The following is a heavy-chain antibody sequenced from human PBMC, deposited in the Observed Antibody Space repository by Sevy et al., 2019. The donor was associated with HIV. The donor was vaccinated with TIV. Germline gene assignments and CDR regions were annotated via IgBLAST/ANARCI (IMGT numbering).Heavy chain of an antibody. CDR3: ARKYDSSGYFDY. V-gene: IGHV3-23*01. Sequence: GESLKISCAASGFTFSNYAMNWVRQAPGKGLEWVSGISGSGGSGDKTNYADSVKGRFTISRDDSKNSRYLQLNSLRAEDTAIYYCARKYDSSGYFDYWGQGTLVTVSS. J-gene: IGHJ4*02. D-gene: IGHD3-22*01. CDR2: ISGSGGSGDKT. CDR1: GFTFSNYA.